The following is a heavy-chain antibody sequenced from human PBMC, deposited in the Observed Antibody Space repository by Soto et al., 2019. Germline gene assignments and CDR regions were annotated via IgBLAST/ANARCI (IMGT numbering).Heavy chain of an antibody. J-gene: IGHJ6*02. V-gene: IGHV3-21*01. CDR1: EFIFSTYT. CDR2: ISSSGSYI. CDR3: ASDLSRLTDYYHGMDV. D-gene: IGHD6-13*01. Sequence: GGSLRLSCGASEFIFSTYTMNWVRQAPGKGLEWVSSISSSGSYIYYADSLKGRFTISRDNAKNSLYLQMNSLRADDTAVYYSASDLSRLTDYYHGMDVWGQGTTVTVSS.